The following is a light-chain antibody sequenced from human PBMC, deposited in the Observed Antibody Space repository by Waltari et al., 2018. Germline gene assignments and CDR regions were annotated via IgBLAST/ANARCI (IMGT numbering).Light chain of an antibody. J-gene: IGLJ2*01. V-gene: IGLV2-23*02. CDR1: SSDVGGYNY. Sequence: QSALTQPASVSGSPGQSITISCTGTSSDVGGYNYVSWYQQHPGKAPKPMIYDVSNLPSGVSNRFSGSKSGNTASLTISGLQAEDEADYYCCSYAGSSTFVVFGGGTKLTVL. CDR3: CSYAGSSTFVV. CDR2: DVS.